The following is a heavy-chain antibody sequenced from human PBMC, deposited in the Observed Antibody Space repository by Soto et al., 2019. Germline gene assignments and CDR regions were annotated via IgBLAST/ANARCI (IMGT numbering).Heavy chain of an antibody. Sequence: QVQLVQSGAEVKTPGASVKVSCKASGYTFASYDINWVRQAPGQGLEWMGWMNPNSGNTGYAQKFQGRLTMTRDTALSIAHMELSSLRNEATAVYYCAGSDGYNFNWLDPWGQGTRVTVSA. J-gene: IGHJ5*02. V-gene: IGHV1-8*01. CDR2: MNPNSGNT. CDR3: AGSDGYNFNWLDP. CDR1: GYTFASYD. D-gene: IGHD2-21*01.